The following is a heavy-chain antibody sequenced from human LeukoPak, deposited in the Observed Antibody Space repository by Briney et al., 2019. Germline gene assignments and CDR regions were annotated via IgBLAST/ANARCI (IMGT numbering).Heavy chain of an antibody. CDR3: ARASLYGTGSYYSDY. V-gene: IGHV4-34*01. CDR2: INHSGST. CDR1: GGSFSGYY. Sequence: PSETLSLTCAVYGGSFSGYYWSWIRQPPGKGLEWIGEINHSGSTNYNPSLKSRVTISVDTSKNQFSLRLSSVTAADTAVYYCARASLYGTGSYYSDYWGLGTPVTVSS. D-gene: IGHD3-10*01. J-gene: IGHJ4*02.